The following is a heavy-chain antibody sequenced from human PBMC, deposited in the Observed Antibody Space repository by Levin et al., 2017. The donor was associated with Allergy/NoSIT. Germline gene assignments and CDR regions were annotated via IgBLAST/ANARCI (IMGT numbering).Heavy chain of an antibody. CDR3: AKDGGSSGADGLDV. D-gene: IGHD1-26*01. V-gene: IGHV3-9*01. J-gene: IGHJ6*02. CDR2: INWNSNNI. Sequence: GGSLRLSCAASGFTFDDYAMHWVRQSPGKGLEWVSTINWNSNNIAYADSVKGRFTISRDNAKTSLYLQMNSLRADDTALYYCAKDGGSSGADGLDVWGPGTTVTVSS. CDR1: GFTFDDYA.